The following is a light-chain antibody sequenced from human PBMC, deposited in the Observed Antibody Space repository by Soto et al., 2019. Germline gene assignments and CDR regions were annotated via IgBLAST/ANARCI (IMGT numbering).Light chain of an antibody. CDR2: SNN. V-gene: IGLV1-44*01. CDR3: ATWDDSLTGLV. J-gene: IGLJ2*01. CDR1: SSNIGSNT. Sequence: QLVLTQPPSASGTPGQRVTMSCSGSSSNIGSNTVNWYQQLPGTAPKLLIDSNNQRPSGVPDRISGSKSGTSAALAISGLQSEDEADYYCATWDDSLTGLVFGGGTKLTVL.